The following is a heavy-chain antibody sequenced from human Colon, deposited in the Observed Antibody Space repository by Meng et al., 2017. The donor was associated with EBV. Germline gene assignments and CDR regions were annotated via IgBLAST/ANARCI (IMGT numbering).Heavy chain of an antibody. CDR2: IYHGGTT. V-gene: IGHV4-30-2*01. D-gene: IGHD2-21*02. J-gene: IGHJ5*02. CDR1: GDSISSGDYS. Sequence: QASDSGLAQPSQSLSLTCAVSGDSISSGDYSWSWIRQPPGQGLEWIGYIYHGGTTYNTSLKSRVTISVDNSKNQFSLRLTSVTAADTAVYYCARGPYCGGDCYWFDPWGQGTLVTVSS. CDR3: ARGPYCGGDCYWFDP.